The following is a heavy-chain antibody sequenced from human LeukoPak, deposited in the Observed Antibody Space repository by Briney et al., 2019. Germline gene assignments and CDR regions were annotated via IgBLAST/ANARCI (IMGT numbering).Heavy chain of an antibody. J-gene: IGHJ4*02. CDR3: AKGDISMIPD. V-gene: IGHV3-53*01. Sequence: PGGSLRLSCAASGFTVSNNYMSWVRQARGKGLEWVSVIKSGGDTYYADSVKGRFTISRDNSKNTLSLQMDTLRAEDTAVYYCAKGDISMIPDWGQGTLVTVSS. D-gene: IGHD3-22*01. CDR2: IKSGGDT. CDR1: GFTVSNNY.